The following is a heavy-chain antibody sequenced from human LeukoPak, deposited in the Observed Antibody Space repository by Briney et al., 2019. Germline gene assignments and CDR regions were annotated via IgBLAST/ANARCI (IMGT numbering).Heavy chain of an antibody. J-gene: IGHJ4*02. D-gene: IGHD3-10*01. CDR1: GYSFTSYW. CDR3: ARQKDGSGSYSSFDY. CDR2: IYPGDSDT. Sequence: GESLKISCKGSGYSFTSYWIGWVRQMPGKGLEWMGIIYPGDSDTRYSPSFQGHVTISADKSISTAYLQWSSLKASDTAMYYCARQKDGSGSYSSFDYWGQGTLVTVSP. V-gene: IGHV5-51*01.